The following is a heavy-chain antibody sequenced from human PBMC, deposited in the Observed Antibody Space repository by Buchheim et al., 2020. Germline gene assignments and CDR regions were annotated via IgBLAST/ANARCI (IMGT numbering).Heavy chain of an antibody. CDR2: IDWDDDK. J-gene: IGHJ4*02. CDR1: GFSLNTSGMR. D-gene: IGHD4-23*01. V-gene: IGHV2-70*04. Sequence: QVTLKEAGPALVRPTQTLTLTCTLSGFSLNTSGMRVSWIRQPPGKALEWLARIDWDDDKFYSTSLQTRLTISKDTSKNQVVITMTNMDPVDTAKYYCARGTTVVSPGLDYWGQGTL. CDR3: ARGTTVVSPGLDY.